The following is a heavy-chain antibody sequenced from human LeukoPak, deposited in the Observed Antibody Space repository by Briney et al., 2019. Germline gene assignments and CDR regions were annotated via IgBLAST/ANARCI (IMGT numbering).Heavy chain of an antibody. CDR1: GGSISSGGYY. CDR2: IYYSGST. CDR3: ARFRGRDGYNSVWFDP. Sequence: PSQTLSLTCTVSGGSISSGGYYWSWIRQHPGKGLEWIGYIYYSGSTYYNPSLKSRVTISVDTSKNQFSLKLSSVTAADTAVYYCARFRGRDGYNSVWFDPWGQGTLVTVSS. V-gene: IGHV4-31*03. J-gene: IGHJ5*02. D-gene: IGHD5-24*01.